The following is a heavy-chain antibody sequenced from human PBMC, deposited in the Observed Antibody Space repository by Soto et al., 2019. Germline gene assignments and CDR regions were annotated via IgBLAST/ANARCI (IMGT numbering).Heavy chain of an antibody. CDR2: ISYDGSNK. CDR1: GFTFSSYA. J-gene: IGHJ6*02. D-gene: IGHD6-13*01. V-gene: IGHV3-30-3*01. Sequence: XGSLRLSCAASGFTFSSYAMHWVRQAPGKGLEWVAVISYDGSNKYYADSVKGRFTISRDNSKNTLYLQMNSLRAEDTAVYYCARVTTAGPGDYYYGMDVWGQGTTVTV. CDR3: ARVTTAGPGDYYYGMDV.